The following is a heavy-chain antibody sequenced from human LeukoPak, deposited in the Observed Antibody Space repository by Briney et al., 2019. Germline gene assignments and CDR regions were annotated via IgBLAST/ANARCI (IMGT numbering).Heavy chain of an antibody. Sequence: SETLSLTCAISGGSISSGGYSWGWIRQPPGKGLEWIGYIYQIGSTYYNPSLKSRVTISADRSKNQLSLSLSSVTAADTAVYYCARVKAGAIDYWGQGTLVTVSS. CDR3: ARVKAGAIDY. V-gene: IGHV4-30-2*01. J-gene: IGHJ4*02. CDR1: GGSISSGGYS. CDR2: IYQIGST. D-gene: IGHD4/OR15-4a*01.